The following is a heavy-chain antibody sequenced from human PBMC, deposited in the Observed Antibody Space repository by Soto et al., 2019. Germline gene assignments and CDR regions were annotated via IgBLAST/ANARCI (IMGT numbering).Heavy chain of an antibody. D-gene: IGHD3-9*01. Sequence: QVQVVQSGAEVEKPGASVKVSCKASGYTFTRYYMHWVRQAPGQGLEWMGIINPSGDSTSYAQKCQGRVTMTRDTSTSTDYMELSGLRSEDTAVYYCARSYDLLTPRYFDLWGRGTLVTVSS. J-gene: IGHJ2*01. CDR1: GYTFTRYY. CDR2: INPSGDST. CDR3: ARSYDLLTPRYFDL. V-gene: IGHV1-46*01.